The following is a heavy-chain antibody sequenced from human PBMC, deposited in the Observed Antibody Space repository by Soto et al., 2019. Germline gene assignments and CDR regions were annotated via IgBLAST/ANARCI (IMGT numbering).Heavy chain of an antibody. CDR1: GFTFSSYA. Sequence: EVQLLESGGGLVQPGGSLRLSCAASGFTFSSYAMSWVRQAPGKGLEWISDISTNGGSTYYANSVKGRFTISRDNSKNADNLQKNSPRAGDTAIYRCAKDFFPAMVEGGYFDCWGQGTLVTVSS. D-gene: IGHD5-18*01. J-gene: IGHJ4*02. CDR3: AKDFFPAMVEGGYFDC. V-gene: IGHV3-23*01. CDR2: ISTNGGST.